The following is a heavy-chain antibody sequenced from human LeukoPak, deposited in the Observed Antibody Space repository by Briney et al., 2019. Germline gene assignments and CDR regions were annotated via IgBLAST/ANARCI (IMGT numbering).Heavy chain of an antibody. J-gene: IGHJ4*02. CDR2: IWYDGSNK. CDR3: ARGMAAAGPAFDY. D-gene: IGHD6-13*01. V-gene: IGHV3-33*01. Sequence: GGSLRPSCAASGFTFSSYGMHWVRQAPGKGLEWVAVIWYDGSNKYYADSVKGRFTISRDNSKNTLYLQMNSLRAEDTAVYYCARGMAAAGPAFDYWGQGTLVTVSS. CDR1: GFTFSSYG.